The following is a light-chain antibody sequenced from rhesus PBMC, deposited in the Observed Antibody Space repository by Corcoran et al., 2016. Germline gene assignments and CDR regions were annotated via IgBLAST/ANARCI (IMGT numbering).Light chain of an antibody. CDR3: QQGSSYPLT. CDR1: QSLSNY. Sequence: DIQMTQSPSSLSASVGDRVTITCQASQSLSNYLNWYQQKPGKIPKLLIYRASSLQSGIPSRFSGSGSGTDFTLPISSLQPDDFATYYCQQGSSYPLTFGGGTKVELK. J-gene: IGKJ4*01. V-gene: IGKV1S9*01. CDR2: RAS.